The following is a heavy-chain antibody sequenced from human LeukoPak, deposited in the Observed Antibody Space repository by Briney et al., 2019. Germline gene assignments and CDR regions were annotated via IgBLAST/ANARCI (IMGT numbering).Heavy chain of an antibody. J-gene: IGHJ4*02. D-gene: IGHD5-18*01. CDR1: GGSISSSNW. V-gene: IGHV4-4*02. CDR3: ATYRYGSHYYFDY. CDR2: IYHSGST. Sequence: SETLSLTCAVSGGSISSSNWWSWVRQPPGEGLEWIGEIYHSGSTNYNPSLKSRVTISVDKSKNQFSLKLSSVTAAYTAVYYCATYRYGSHYYFDYWGQGTLVTVSS.